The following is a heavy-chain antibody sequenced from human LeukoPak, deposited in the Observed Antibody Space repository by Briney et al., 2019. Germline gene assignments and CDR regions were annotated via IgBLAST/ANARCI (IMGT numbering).Heavy chain of an antibody. V-gene: IGHV4-61*02. CDR2: IYTSGST. D-gene: IGHD6-13*01. CDR1: GGSISSGSYY. J-gene: IGHJ3*02. CDR3: ARHSAHSRTNDAFDI. Sequence: SETLSLTCTVSGGSISSGSYYWSWIRQPAGKGLEWIGRIYTSGSTNYNPSLKSRVSVSLDASKNQFSLKLSSVTAADTAVYYCARHSAHSRTNDAFDIWGQGTMVTVSS.